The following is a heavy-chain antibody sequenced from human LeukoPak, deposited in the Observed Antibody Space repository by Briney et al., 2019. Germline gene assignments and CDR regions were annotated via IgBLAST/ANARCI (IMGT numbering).Heavy chain of an antibody. CDR1: GYTFTSYD. Sequence: ASVKVSCKASGYTFTSYDINWVRQATGQGLKWMGWMNPNSGNTGYAQKFQGRVTMTRNTSISTAYMELSSLRSEDTAVYYCARGTSSGVVHNWFDPWGQGTLVTVSS. D-gene: IGHD3-3*01. CDR2: MNPNSGNT. J-gene: IGHJ5*02. CDR3: ARGTSSGVVHNWFDP. V-gene: IGHV1-8*01.